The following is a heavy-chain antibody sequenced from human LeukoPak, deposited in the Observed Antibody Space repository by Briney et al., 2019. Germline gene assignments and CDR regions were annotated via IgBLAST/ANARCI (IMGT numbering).Heavy chain of an antibody. J-gene: IGHJ5*02. D-gene: IGHD6-6*01. Sequence: SETQSLTCAVYGGSFSGYYWSWIRQPPGKGLEWVGAINHSGSTNYNPSLKSRVTISVDTSKNQFSLKLSSVTAADTAVYFCARGRAARGNWFDPWGQGTLVTVSS. CDR1: GGSFSGYY. CDR2: INHSGST. CDR3: ARGRAARGNWFDP. V-gene: IGHV4-34*01.